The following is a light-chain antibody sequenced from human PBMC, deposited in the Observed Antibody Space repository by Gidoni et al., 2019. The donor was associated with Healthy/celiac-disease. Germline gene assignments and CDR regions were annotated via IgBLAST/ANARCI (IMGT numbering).Light chain of an antibody. J-gene: IGKJ2*01. Sequence: DIQMTQSPSTLSASVGDRVPITCRASQSISSWLAWYQQKPGKAPKLLIYKASSLESGVPPRFSGSGSGTEFTLTISRLQPDDFATYYCQQYNSYSPYTFGQGTKLEIK. CDR1: QSISSW. V-gene: IGKV1-5*03. CDR2: KAS. CDR3: QQYNSYSPYT.